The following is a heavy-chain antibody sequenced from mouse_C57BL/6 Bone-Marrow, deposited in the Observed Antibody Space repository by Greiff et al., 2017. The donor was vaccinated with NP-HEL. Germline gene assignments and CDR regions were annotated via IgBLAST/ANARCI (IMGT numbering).Heavy chain of an antibody. CDR2: IWSGGCT. CDR1: GFSLPSYG. J-gene: IGHJ1*03. CDR3: ARTGTWYFDV. V-gene: IGHV2-2*01. Sequence: VQLQQSGPGLVQPSQSLSITCTVSGFSLPSYGVHWVRQSPGKGLEWLGVIWSGGCTDYNAAFISRLSISKDNSKSQVFVKMNSLQADDTAIYYCARTGTWYFDVWGTGTTVTVSS. D-gene: IGHD4-1*01.